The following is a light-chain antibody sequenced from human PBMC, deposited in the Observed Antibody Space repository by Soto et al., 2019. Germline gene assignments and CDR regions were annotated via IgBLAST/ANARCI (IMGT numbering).Light chain of an antibody. V-gene: IGLV2-11*01. CDR1: SSDFGGYNS. Sequence: QSALTQPRSVSGSPGQSVTISCTGTSSDFGGYNSVSWYQQHPGKAPKLMIYDVTTRPSGVPDRFSGSKSGNTASLTISGLQAEDEADYHCCSYAGSYTVIFGGGTKLTVL. J-gene: IGLJ2*01. CDR3: CSYAGSYTVI. CDR2: DVT.